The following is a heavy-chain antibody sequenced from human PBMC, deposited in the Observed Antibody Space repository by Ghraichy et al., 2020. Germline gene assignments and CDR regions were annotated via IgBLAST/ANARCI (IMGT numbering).Heavy chain of an antibody. D-gene: IGHD1-7*01. V-gene: IGHV1-18*04. Sequence: ASVKVSCKASGYTFTSYGISWVRQAPGQGLEWMGWISAYNGNTNYAQKLQGRVTMTTDTSTSTAYMELRSLRSDDTAVYYCARDEDETSPSITGTTYWGQGTLVTVSS. J-gene: IGHJ4*02. CDR1: GYTFTSYG. CDR3: ARDEDETSPSITGTTY. CDR2: ISAYNGNT.